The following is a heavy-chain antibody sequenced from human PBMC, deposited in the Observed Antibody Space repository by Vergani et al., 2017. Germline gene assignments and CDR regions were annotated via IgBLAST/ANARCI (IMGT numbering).Heavy chain of an antibody. D-gene: IGHD6-13*01. CDR1: GFTFSSYP. Sequence: EVQLVESGGGLVKPGGSLRLSCAASGFTFSSYPMNWVRQAPGKGLEGVASISSSSNYISYADTVKGRFTISRNNANDSLYRQMHRLRAEYTAVYYCARVRQQLPFDYWGQGTLVTVSS. J-gene: IGHJ4*02. V-gene: IGHV3-21*01. CDR3: ARVRQQLPFDY. CDR2: ISSSSNYI.